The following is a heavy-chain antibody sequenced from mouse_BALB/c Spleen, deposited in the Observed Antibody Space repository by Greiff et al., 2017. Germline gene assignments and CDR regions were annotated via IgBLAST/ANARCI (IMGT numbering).Heavy chain of an antibody. V-gene: IGHV3-6*02. CDR2: ISYDGSN. CDR3: ARAVFDY. CDR1: GYSITSGYY. J-gene: IGHJ2*01. Sequence: VQLQQSGPGLVKPSQSLSLTCSVTGYSITSGYYWNWIRQFPGNKLEWMGYISYDGSNNYNPSLKNRISITRDTSKNQFFLKLNSVTTEDTATYYCARAVFDYWGQGTTLTVSS.